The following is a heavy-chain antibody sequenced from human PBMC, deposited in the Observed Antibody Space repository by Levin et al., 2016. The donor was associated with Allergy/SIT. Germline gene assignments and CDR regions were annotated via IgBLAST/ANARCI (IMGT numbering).Heavy chain of an antibody. Sequence: GESLKISCAASGFTFSTYSMNWVRQAPGKGLEWVSYITSSSSTIYYADSVKGRFTISRDNAKNSLYLQMNSLRAEDTAVYYCARAYCSSTSCYLSAFDIWGQGTMVTVSS. D-gene: IGHD2-2*01. CDR2: ITSSSSTI. CDR3: ARAYCSSTSCYLSAFDI. V-gene: IGHV3-48*01. J-gene: IGHJ3*02. CDR1: GFTFSTYS.